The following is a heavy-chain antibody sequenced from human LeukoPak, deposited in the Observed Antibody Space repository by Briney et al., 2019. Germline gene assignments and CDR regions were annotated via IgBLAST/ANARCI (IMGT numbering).Heavy chain of an antibody. D-gene: IGHD5-18*01. CDR2: IYYSGST. CDR1: GGSISSYY. V-gene: IGHV4-59*01. J-gene: IGHJ6*02. Sequence: SETLSLTCTVSGGSISSYYWSWTRQPPGKGLEWIGYIYYSGSTNYNPSLKSRVTISVDTSKNQFSLKLSSVTAADTAAYYCARDGGYSYGSHGMDVWGQGSTVTVSS. CDR3: ARDGGYSYGSHGMDV.